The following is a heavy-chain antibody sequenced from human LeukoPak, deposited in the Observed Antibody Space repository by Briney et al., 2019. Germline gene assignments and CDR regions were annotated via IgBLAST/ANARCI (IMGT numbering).Heavy chain of an antibody. CDR1: GGSISSYY. CDR3: ARDKSPRLGFDY. Sequence: SETLSLTCTVSGGSISSYYWSWIRQPPGKGLEWIGYIYYSGSTNYNPSLKSRVTISVDTSKNQFSLKLSSVTAADTAVYYCARDKSPRLGFDYWGQGTLVTVSS. D-gene: IGHD6-19*01. J-gene: IGHJ4*02. V-gene: IGHV4-59*01. CDR2: IYYSGST.